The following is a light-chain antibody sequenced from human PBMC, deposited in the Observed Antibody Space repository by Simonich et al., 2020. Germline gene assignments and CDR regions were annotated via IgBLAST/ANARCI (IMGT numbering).Light chain of an antibody. J-gene: IGKJ1*01. CDR3: QQYYSTPQT. CDR1: QSVLYSSNNKNY. Sequence: DIVMTQSPDSLAVSLGERATINCKSSQSVLYSSNNKNYLAWYQQKPGQPPKLLIYWASTRESGGPDRFRGSGSGTDFTLTISSLQAEDVAVYYCQQYYSTPQTFGQGTKVEIK. CDR2: WAS. V-gene: IGKV4-1*01.